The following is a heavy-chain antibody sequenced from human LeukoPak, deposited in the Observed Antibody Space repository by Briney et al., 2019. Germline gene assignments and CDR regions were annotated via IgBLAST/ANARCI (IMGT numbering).Heavy chain of an antibody. Sequence: PGGSLRLSCAASGFIVSSNNMNWVRQAPGKGLEWVSAISKSGTYIKYADSVKGRFTVSRDNAKNSLFLQMNSLRVEDTAVYYCAREVVIVVEPAANTIDYWGQGTRVTVSS. CDR1: GFIVSSNN. J-gene: IGHJ4*02. CDR2: ISKSGTYI. D-gene: IGHD2-2*01. V-gene: IGHV3-21*01. CDR3: AREVVIVVEPAANTIDY.